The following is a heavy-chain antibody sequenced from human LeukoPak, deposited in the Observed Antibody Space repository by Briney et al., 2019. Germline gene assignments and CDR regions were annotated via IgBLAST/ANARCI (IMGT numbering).Heavy chain of an antibody. J-gene: IGHJ3*02. CDR3: ARDRDCSSATCLNVFDI. D-gene: IGHD2-2*01. V-gene: IGHV3-30-3*01. CDR1: GFTVSSNY. CDR2: ISSDGGNE. Sequence: PGGSLRLSCAASGFTVSSNYMSWVRQAPGKGLEWVAVISSDGGNEYYADSVKGRFTISRDNSKNTLDLQMNSLRAEDTAVYYCARDRDCSSATCLNVFDIWGQGTMVTVSS.